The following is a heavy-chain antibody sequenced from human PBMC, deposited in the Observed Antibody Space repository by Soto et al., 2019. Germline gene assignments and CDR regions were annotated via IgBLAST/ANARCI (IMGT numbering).Heavy chain of an antibody. CDR2: ISWNSGSI. J-gene: IGHJ3*02. Sequence: GGSLRLSCAASGFTFSTYTMHWVRQAPGKGLEWVSGISWNSGSIGYADSVKGRFTISRDNAKNSLYLQMNSLRAEDTAVYYCARGTERWGAFDIWGQGTMVTVS. CDR3: ARGTERWGAFDI. CDR1: GFTFSTYT. D-gene: IGHD1-1*01. V-gene: IGHV3-9*01.